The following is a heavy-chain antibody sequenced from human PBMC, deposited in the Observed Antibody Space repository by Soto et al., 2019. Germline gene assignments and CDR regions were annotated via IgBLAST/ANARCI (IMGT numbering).Heavy chain of an antibody. J-gene: IGHJ5*01. D-gene: IGHD3-10*01. CDR2: IEGSGATT. V-gene: IGHV3-23*01. Sequence: EFQVSQSGGNLAQPGGSLRLSCAASGFIFSTTDMSWVRQAPGKGLEWVSTIEGSGATTHYEASVKGRFTISRDNSKTAVYLHMDSLPADDTAVSSCATHSGWFNSWCQGPRVTVSP. CDR3: ATHSGWFNS. CDR1: GFIFSTTD.